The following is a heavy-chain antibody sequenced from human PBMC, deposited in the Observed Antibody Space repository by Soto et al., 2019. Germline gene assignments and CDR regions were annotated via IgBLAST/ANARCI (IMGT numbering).Heavy chain of an antibody. D-gene: IGHD4-17*01. CDR1: GGTFSSYT. CDR3: ARGPTVTINDY. V-gene: IGHV1-69*08. J-gene: IGHJ4*02. Sequence: SVKVSCKASGGTFSSYTISWVRQAPGQGLEWMGRINPSSGATDYAQKFQGRVTMTTDTSTSTAYMELRSLRSDDTAVYYCARGPTVTINDYWGQGTLVTVSS. CDR2: INPSSGAT.